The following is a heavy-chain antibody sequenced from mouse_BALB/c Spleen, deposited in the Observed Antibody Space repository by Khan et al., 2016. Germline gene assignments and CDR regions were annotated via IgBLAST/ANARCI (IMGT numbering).Heavy chain of an antibody. D-gene: IGHD2-10*02. CDR1: GFTFTDYY. CDR3: ARRYGNSYYAMDY. CDR2: IRNKANGYTT. Sequence: EVELVESGGGLVQPGGSLRLSCATSGFTFTDYYMSWVRQPPGKALEWLGFIRNKANGYTTEYSASVKGRFTISRDNSQSILYLQMNTLRAEDSATYYCARRYGNSYYAMDYWGQGTAVTVSS. V-gene: IGHV7-3*02. J-gene: IGHJ4*01.